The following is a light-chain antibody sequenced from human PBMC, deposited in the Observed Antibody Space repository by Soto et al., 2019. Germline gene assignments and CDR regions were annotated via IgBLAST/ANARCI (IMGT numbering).Light chain of an antibody. Sequence: EIVLTQSPATLSLSPGERATLSCRASQSVSSYLAWYQQKPGQAPRLLIYDASNRATGIPARFSGSGSGTGFTLTSSSLEPEDLAVYCWQQGGKWLTFGGGTEVEMK. CDR1: QSVSSY. CDR2: DAS. CDR3: QQGGKWLT. V-gene: IGKV3-11*01. J-gene: IGKJ4*01.